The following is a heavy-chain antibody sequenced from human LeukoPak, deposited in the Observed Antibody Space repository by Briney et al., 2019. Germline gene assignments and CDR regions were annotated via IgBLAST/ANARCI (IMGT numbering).Heavy chain of an antibody. J-gene: IGHJ3*02. Sequence: SETLSLTCTVSGGSINSCNWSWIRLPPGKGREWIGYIYDSGSTNYNPSLKSRVTISVDTSKNQFSLKLSSVTAADTAVYYCACLTTADAFDIWGQGTMVTVSS. CDR3: ACLTTADAFDI. V-gene: IGHV4-59*01. D-gene: IGHD3-22*01. CDR2: IYDSGST. CDR1: GGSINSCN.